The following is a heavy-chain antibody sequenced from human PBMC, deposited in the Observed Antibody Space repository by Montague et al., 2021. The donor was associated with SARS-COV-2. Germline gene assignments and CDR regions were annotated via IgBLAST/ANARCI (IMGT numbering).Heavy chain of an antibody. J-gene: IGHJ5*02. Sequence: SETLSLTCSVSGRSISSYYWSWIRQSPGKGLEWIGYIFHSGITDYNPSLKSRVTISVDMSKNQFSLQLNFVTAADSAVYYCARTEYNWNDWFDPWGQGTLVTVSS. CDR3: ARTEYNWNDWFDP. D-gene: IGHD1-20*01. CDR2: IFHSGIT. CDR1: GRSISSYY. V-gene: IGHV4-59*13.